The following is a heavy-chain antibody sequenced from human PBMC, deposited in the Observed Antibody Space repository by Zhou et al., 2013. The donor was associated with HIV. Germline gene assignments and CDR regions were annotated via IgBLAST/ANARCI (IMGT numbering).Heavy chain of an antibody. CDR1: DFSFGSYS. V-gene: IGHV1-18*01. D-gene: IGHD3-16*01. Sequence: QVQLMQSGGEVKKPGTSVKVSCKASDFSFGSYSFSWVRQGPGQRLEWMGWISGYNGNTVYAESFQDRLTLTKDIGTYLAHMELRNLTSDDTAFYYCSRDGDYAWGRYGDLDIWGQGNTGHCLP. CDR3: SRDGDYAWGRYGDLDI. CDR2: ISGYNGNT. J-gene: IGHJ4*02.